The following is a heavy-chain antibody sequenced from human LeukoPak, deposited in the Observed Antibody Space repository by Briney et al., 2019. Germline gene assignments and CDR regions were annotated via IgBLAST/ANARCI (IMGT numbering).Heavy chain of an antibody. J-gene: IGHJ6*02. Sequence: PSETLSLTCTVSGGSISSYYWSWIRQPAGKGLEWIGRIYTSGSTNYNPSLKSRVTMSVDTSKNQFSLKLSSVTPADTAVYYCARELLWFGTYYYGMDVWGQGTTVTVSS. CDR3: ARELLWFGTYYYGMDV. CDR1: GGSISSYY. D-gene: IGHD3-10*01. CDR2: IYTSGST. V-gene: IGHV4-4*07.